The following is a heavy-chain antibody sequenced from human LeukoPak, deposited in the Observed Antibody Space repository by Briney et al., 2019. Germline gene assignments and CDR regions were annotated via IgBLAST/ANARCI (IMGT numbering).Heavy chain of an antibody. CDR1: GFTFSSSW. Sequence: GGSLRLSCAASGFTFSSSWMHWVRQVPGKGLVWVSRINNDGSTAYADSVKGRFTISRDSAKNTLYLQMNSLRAEDTAVYYCVRSRGYFDCWGQGTLVTVSP. CDR2: INNDGST. J-gene: IGHJ4*02. CDR3: VRSRGYFDC. V-gene: IGHV3-74*01.